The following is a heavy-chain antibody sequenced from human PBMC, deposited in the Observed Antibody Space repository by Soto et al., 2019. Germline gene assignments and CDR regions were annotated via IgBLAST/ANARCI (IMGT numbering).Heavy chain of an antibody. V-gene: IGHV4-61*01. J-gene: IGHJ4*01. CDR2: IYYRGST. CDR3: ARDDRSDYIWNFGY. Sequence: PSETLSLTCAVSGGSVSSGSYYWSWIRQPPGKGLEWIGYIYYRGSTNYNPSLQSRVTITVGTSKNQFSLKLSSVTAADTAVYYCARDDRSDYIWNFGYWGQGTLVTVSS. CDR1: GGSVSSGSYY. D-gene: IGHD4-17*01.